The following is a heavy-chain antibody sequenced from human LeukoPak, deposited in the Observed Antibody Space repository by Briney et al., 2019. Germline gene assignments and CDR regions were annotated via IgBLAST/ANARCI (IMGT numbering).Heavy chain of an antibody. CDR1: GYTFTDYY. CDR3: ARDGGFAVVTNDAFDI. V-gene: IGHV1-2*02. Sequence: GASVKVSCKASGYTFTDYYMHWVRQAPGQGLEWMGWINPNSGGTNYAQKFQGRVTMTRDTSISTAYMELSRLRSDDTAVYYCARDGGFAVVTNDAFDIWGQGTMVTVSS. D-gene: IGHD3-3*01. J-gene: IGHJ3*02. CDR2: INPNSGGT.